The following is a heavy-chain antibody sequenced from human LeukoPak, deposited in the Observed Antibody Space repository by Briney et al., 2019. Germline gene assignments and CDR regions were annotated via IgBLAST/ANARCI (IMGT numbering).Heavy chain of an antibody. CDR2: IYTSGST. Sequence: NPSETLSLTCTVSGYSISSGYYWSWIRQPAGKGLEWIGRIYTSGSTNYNPSLKSRVTISVDTSKNQFSLKLSSVTAADTAVYYCAGGYSGYDTFFEYWGQGTLVTVSS. D-gene: IGHD5-12*01. V-gene: IGHV4-61*02. CDR1: GYSISSGYY. J-gene: IGHJ4*02. CDR3: AGGYSGYDTFFEY.